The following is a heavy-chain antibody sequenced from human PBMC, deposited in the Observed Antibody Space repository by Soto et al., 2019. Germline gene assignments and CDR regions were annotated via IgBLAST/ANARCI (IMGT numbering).Heavy chain of an antibody. D-gene: IGHD3-10*01. CDR1: GSTFTSYY. CDR3: ARDIGSGSYLNTYGMDV. V-gene: IGHV1-46*01. J-gene: IGHJ6*02. CDR2: INPSGGST. Sequence: ASVKVSCKASGSTFTSYYMHWVRQAPGQGLEWMGIINPSGGSTSYAQKFQGRATMTRDTSTSTVYMELSSLRSEDTAVYYCARDIGSGSYLNTYGMDVWGQGTTVTVSS.